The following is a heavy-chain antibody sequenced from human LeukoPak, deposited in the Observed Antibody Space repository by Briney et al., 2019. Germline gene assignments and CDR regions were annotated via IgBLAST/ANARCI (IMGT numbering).Heavy chain of an antibody. CDR2: IYYSGST. V-gene: IGHV4-59*01. CDR3: ARGPPRYYYDSSGYYY. CDR1: GGSISSYY. Sequence: SETLSLTCTVSGGSISSYYWSWIRQPPGKGLEWIGYIYYSGSTKYNPSLKSRVTISVDTSKNQFTLKLSSVTAADTAVYYCARGPPRYYYDSSGYYYWGQGTLVTVSS. D-gene: IGHD3-22*01. J-gene: IGHJ4*02.